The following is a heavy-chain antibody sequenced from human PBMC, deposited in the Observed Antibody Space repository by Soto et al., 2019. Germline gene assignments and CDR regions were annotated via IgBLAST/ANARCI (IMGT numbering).Heavy chain of an antibody. J-gene: IGHJ3*02. CDR1: GYTFTSYD. Sequence: GAAVKVSCKASGYTFTSYDINWVRQATGQGLEWMGWMNPNSGNTGYAQKFQGRVTMTRNTSISTAYMELSSLRSEDTAVYYCARGFGITFFCVERRDFDTWAQGTIFTVS. D-gene: IGHD3-3*01. V-gene: IGHV1-8*01. CDR2: MNPNSGNT. CDR3: ARGFGITFFCVERRDFDT.